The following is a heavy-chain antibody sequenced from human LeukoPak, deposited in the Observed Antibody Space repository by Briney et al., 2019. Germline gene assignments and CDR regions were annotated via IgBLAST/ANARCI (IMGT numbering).Heavy chain of an antibody. CDR2: ISSSSSTI. J-gene: IGHJ4*02. CDR3: AKGGGELGSGSLDY. Sequence: GGSLRLSCAASGFTFSSYSMNWVRQAPGKGLEWVSYISSSSSTIYYADSVKGRLTISRDNSKNTLYLQMNSLTTEDTAVYYCAKGGGELGSGSLDYWGQGTLVTVSS. D-gene: IGHD3-10*01. V-gene: IGHV3-48*01. CDR1: GFTFSSYS.